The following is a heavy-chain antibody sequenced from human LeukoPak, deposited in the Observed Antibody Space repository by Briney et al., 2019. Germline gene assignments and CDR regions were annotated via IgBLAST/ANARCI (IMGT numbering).Heavy chain of an antibody. D-gene: IGHD1-26*01. V-gene: IGHV3-7*01. Sequence: QAGGSLRLSCAASGFTFSSYWMSWVRQAPGKGLEWVANIKQDGSEKYYVDSVKGRFTISRDNAKNSLYLQMNSLRAEDTAVYYCAKDAGGSLYYYYMDVWGKGTTVTISS. CDR3: AKDAGGSLYYYYMDV. CDR1: GFTFSSYW. CDR2: IKQDGSEK. J-gene: IGHJ6*03.